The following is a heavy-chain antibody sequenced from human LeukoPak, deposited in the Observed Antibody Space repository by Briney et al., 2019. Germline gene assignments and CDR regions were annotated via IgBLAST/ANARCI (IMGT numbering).Heavy chain of an antibody. Sequence: ASVKVSCKASGGTFSSYAISWVRQAPGQGLEWMGGIIPILGTANYAQKFQGRVTITADESTSTAYMELSSLRSEDTAVYYCARGNYYDSSGYGTGVDYWGQGTLVTVSS. CDR2: IIPILGTA. CDR3: ARGNYYDSSGYGTGVDY. CDR1: GGTFSSYA. J-gene: IGHJ4*02. D-gene: IGHD3-22*01. V-gene: IGHV1-69*13.